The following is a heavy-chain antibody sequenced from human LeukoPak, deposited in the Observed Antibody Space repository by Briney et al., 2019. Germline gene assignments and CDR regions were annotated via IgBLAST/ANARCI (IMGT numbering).Heavy chain of an antibody. D-gene: IGHD4-23*01. CDR2: ISSSSSYI. CDR3: AREETTVVTSDAFDI. J-gene: IGHJ3*02. CDR1: GFTFSSYS. V-gene: IGHV3-21*01. Sequence: GGSLRLSCPASGFTFSSYSMNWVRQAPGKGLEWVSSISSSSSYIYYADSVKGRFTISRDNAKNSLYLQMNSLRAEDTAVYYCAREETTVVTSDAFDIWGQGTMVTVSS.